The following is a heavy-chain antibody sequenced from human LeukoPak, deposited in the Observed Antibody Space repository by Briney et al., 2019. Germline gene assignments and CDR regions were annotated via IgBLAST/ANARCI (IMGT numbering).Heavy chain of an antibody. CDR3: AKGGWLDD. CDR1: GFTFSSYA. J-gene: IGHJ4*02. V-gene: IGHV3-23*03. CDR2: IYLDGRA. D-gene: IGHD6-19*01. Sequence: PGGSLRLSCAASGFTFSSYAMSWVRQAPGKGLEWVTVIYLDGRADYADSVKGRFTISSDNSKNTVYLQMNSLRAEDTALYYCAKGGWLDDLGQGALVTVSS.